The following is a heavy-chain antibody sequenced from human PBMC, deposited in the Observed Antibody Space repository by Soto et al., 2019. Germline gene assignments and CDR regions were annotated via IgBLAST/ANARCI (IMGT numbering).Heavy chain of an antibody. Sequence: GGSLRLSCAASGFTFSSYAMSWVRQAPGKGLEWVSAISGSGGSTYYADSVKGRFTISRDNSKNTLYLQMNSLRAEDTAVYYCAKDREQITIFGVVISGPNYYCGMDVWSQGTTVTVSS. CDR3: AKDREQITIFGVVISGPNYYCGMDV. CDR2: ISGSGGST. CDR1: GFTFSSYA. J-gene: IGHJ6*02. V-gene: IGHV3-23*01. D-gene: IGHD3-3*01.